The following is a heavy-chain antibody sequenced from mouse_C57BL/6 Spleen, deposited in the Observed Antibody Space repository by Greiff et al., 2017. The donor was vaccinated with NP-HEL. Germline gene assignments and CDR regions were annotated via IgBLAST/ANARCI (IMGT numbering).Heavy chain of an antibody. CDR2: IDPSDSYT. J-gene: IGHJ2*01. V-gene: IGHV1-69*01. CDR3: AVNWDGFFDY. D-gene: IGHD4-1*01. Sequence: VQLQQPGAELVMPGASVKLSCKASGYTFTSYWMHWVKQRPGQGLEWIGEIDPSDSYTNYNQKFKGKSTLTVDKSSSTAYMQLSSLTSEDSAVYYCAVNWDGFFDYWGQGTTLTVSS. CDR1: GYTFTSYW.